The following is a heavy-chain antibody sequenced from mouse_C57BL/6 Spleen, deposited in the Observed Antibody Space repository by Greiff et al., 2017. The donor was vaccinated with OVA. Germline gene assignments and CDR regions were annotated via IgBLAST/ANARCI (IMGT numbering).Heavy chain of an antibody. V-gene: IGHV5-4*01. J-gene: IGHJ2*01. D-gene: IGHD4-1*01. Sequence: EVKLVESGGGLVKPGGSLKLSCAASGFTFSSYAMSWVRQTPEKRLEWVATISDGGSYTYYPDNVKGRFTISRDNAKNNLYQQMSHLKSEDTGMYYCARDRLGQYYFDYWGQGTTLTVSS. CDR2: ISDGGSYT. CDR1: GFTFSSYA. CDR3: ARDRLGQYYFDY.